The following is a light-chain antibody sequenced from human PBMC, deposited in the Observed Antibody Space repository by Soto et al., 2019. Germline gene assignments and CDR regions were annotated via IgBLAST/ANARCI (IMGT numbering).Light chain of an antibody. CDR2: GAS. CDR1: QSVSSY. J-gene: IGKJ1*01. V-gene: IGKV3-20*01. CDR3: QQYGSSGT. Sequence: EIVLRQSPATLALSAWERATLSCRASQSVSSYLAWYQQKPGPAPRLLIYGASNRATGIPDRFSGSGSGTDFTLTISRLEPEDFAVYYCQQYGSSGTFGQGTKVDIK.